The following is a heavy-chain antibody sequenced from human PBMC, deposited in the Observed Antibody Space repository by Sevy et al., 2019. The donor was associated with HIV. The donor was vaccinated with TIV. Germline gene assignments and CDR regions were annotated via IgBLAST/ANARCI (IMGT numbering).Heavy chain of an antibody. J-gene: IGHJ3*02. D-gene: IGHD3-22*01. V-gene: IGHV3-23*01. Sequence: GGSLRLSCAATGFTFNNYAMNWVRQAPGKGLEWVSAISGPVGDTYYADSVKGRFTISRDNSKNTLYLQMNSLRAADTALYYCARAEYFYDNRGTHVPLDMWGQGTMVTVSS. CDR1: GFTFNNYA. CDR2: ISGPVGDT. CDR3: ARAEYFYDNRGTHVPLDM.